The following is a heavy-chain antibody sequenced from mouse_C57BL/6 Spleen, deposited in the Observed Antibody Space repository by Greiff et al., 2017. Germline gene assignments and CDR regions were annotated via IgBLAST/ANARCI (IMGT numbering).Heavy chain of an antibody. CDR2: IHPNSGST. CDR1: GYTFTSYW. Sequence: QVQLQQPGAELVKPGASVKLSCKASGYTFTSYWMHWVKQRPGQGLEWIGMIHPNSGSTNYNEKFKSKATLSVDKSSSTAYMQLSRLTSEDSAVYYCARKTPPGDYFDYWGQGTTLTVSS. CDR3: ARKTPPGDYFDY. J-gene: IGHJ2*01. V-gene: IGHV1-64*01.